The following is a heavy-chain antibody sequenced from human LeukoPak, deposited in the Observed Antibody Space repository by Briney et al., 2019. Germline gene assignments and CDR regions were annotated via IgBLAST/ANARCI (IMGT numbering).Heavy chain of an antibody. CDR2: IRNDGSTK. J-gene: IGHJ6*03. V-gene: IGHV3-30*02. CDR1: GFTFSSYG. Sequence: HPGGSLRLSCAASGFTFSSYGMHWVRQAPGKGLEWVAFIRNDGSTKFYADSVKGRFTISRDNSKNTLYLQMNSLRAEDTAVYYCAKSPRGYYYYMDVWGKGTTVTVSS. CDR3: AKSPRGYYYYMDV.